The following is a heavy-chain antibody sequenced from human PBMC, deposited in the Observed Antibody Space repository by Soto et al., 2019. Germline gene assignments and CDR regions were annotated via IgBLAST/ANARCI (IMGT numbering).Heavy chain of an antibody. CDR1: GDSMSSSSYY. CDR3: ARRSGTYHFDY. Sequence: SETLSLTCTVSGDSMSSSSYYWGWIRQPPGKGLECIGSISYSGTTYYNPSLKSRVTMSVDTSKNQFSLRLSSVTAADTAVYYCARRSGTYHFDYWVQGALVTVSS. CDR2: ISYSGTT. D-gene: IGHD1-26*01. V-gene: IGHV4-39*01. J-gene: IGHJ4*02.